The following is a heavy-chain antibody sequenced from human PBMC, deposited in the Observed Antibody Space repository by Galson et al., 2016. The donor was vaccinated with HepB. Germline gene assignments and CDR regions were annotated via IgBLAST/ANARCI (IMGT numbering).Heavy chain of an antibody. CDR1: GGSVNINTNY. J-gene: IGHJ5*02. CDR3: ARHLTVGTGNPGYWFDP. Sequence: ETLSLTCTVSGGSVNINTNYWGWIRQPPGKGLEWIGILHNGGNTYYGPSLRSRVTTSVDTSKNQFSLRLNSVTAADTAVYHCARHLTVGTGNPGYWFDPWGQGTLVTVSS. V-gene: IGHV4-39*01. D-gene: IGHD2-21*02. CDR2: LHNGGNT.